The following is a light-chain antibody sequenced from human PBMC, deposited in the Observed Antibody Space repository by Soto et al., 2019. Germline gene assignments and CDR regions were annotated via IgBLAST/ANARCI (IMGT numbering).Light chain of an antibody. V-gene: IGKV3D-15*01. CDR3: QQHGSWPIT. Sequence: ELVLTQSPATLSVSPGERATLSCRASQRVGSNYLAWYQQKPGQAPRLLIYGISARATGIPDRFSGSGSGTDFTLTISSLQSEDFGFYYCQQHGSWPITFGQGTRLEIK. CDR1: QRVGSN. CDR2: GIS. J-gene: IGKJ5*01.